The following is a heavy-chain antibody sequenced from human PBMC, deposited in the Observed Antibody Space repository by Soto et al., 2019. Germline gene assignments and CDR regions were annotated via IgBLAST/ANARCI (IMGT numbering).Heavy chain of an antibody. J-gene: IGHJ5*02. CDR2: IYPGDSDT. D-gene: IGHD2-21*01. CDR3: AIYINKFRDHQDLHAVPTQRSTDP. Sequence: PGESLKISCKGSGYTFTDYWIGWVRQLPGKGLEWMGIIYPGDSDTRYSPSFQGHATITVDKSTSTAYLQWNTLKASDTAMYYCAIYINKFRDHQDLHAVPTQRSTDP. CDR1: GYTFTDYW. V-gene: IGHV5-51*01.